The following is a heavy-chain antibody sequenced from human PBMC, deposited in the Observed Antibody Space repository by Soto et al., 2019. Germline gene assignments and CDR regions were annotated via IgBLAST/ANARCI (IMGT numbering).Heavy chain of an antibody. V-gene: IGHV3-53*01. Sequence: GGSLRLSCAASGFTVSSNYMSWVRQAPGKGLEWVSVIYSGGSTYYADSVKGRFTISRDNSKNTLYLQMNSLRAEDTAVYYCARGRPLDYYDSSGYYSAFDYWGQGTLVTVSS. CDR2: IYSGGST. J-gene: IGHJ4*02. CDR3: ARGRPLDYYDSSGYYSAFDY. D-gene: IGHD3-22*01. CDR1: GFTVSSNY.